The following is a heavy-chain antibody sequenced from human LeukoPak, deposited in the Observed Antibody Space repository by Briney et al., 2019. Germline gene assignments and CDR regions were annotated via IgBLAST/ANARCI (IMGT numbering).Heavy chain of an antibody. J-gene: IGHJ4*02. V-gene: IGHV4-34*01. Sequence: SETLSLTCAVYGGSFSGYYWSWIRQPPGKGLEWIGEINHSGSTNYNPSLKSRVTISVDTSKNQFSLKLSSVTAADTAVCYCATVVPADYWGQGTLVTVSS. D-gene: IGHD2-2*01. CDR3: ATVVPADY. CDR2: INHSGST. CDR1: GGSFSGYY.